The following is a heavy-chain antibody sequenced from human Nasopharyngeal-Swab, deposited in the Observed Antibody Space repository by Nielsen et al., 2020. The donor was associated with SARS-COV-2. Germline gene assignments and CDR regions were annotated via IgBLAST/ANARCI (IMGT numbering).Heavy chain of an antibody. V-gene: IGHV1-69*13. Sequence: SVKVSCKASGYTFTSYDINWVRQAPGQGLEWMGGIIPIFGTANYAQKFQGRVTITADESTSTAYMELSSLRSEDTAVYYCAREGRGYYYYGMDVWGQGTTVTVSS. CDR2: IIPIFGTA. J-gene: IGHJ6*02. CDR1: GYTFTSYD. CDR3: AREGRGYYYYGMDV.